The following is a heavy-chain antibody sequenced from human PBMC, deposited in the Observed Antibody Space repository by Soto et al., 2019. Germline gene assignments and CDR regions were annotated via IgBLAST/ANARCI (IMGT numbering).Heavy chain of an antibody. CDR1: GGTFSSYA. J-gene: IGHJ6*02. V-gene: IGHV1-69*11. CDR3: ARDWGYYYDSTGYYEGNYGMDV. Sequence: QVQLVQSGAEVKKPGSSVKVSCKASGGTFSSYAISWVRQAPGQGPEWMGGIIPILGTANYAQKFQGRATSTADESTSTAYMELSSLRSEDTAVYYCARDWGYYYDSTGYYEGNYGMDVWGQGTTVTVSS. D-gene: IGHD3-22*01. CDR2: IIPILGTA.